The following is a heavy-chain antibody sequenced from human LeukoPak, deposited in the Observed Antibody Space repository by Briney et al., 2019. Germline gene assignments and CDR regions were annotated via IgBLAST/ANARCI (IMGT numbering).Heavy chain of an antibody. D-gene: IGHD2-2*01. V-gene: IGHV4-34*01. CDR3: ARLTRVPADFDY. J-gene: IGHJ4*02. CDR1: GGSFSGYY. Sequence: SETLSLTCAVYGGSFSGYYWSWIRQPPGKGLEWIGSIYYSGSTYYNPSLKSRVTISVDTSKNQFSLKLSSVTAADTAVYYCARLTRVPADFDYWGQGTLVTVSS. CDR2: IYYSGST.